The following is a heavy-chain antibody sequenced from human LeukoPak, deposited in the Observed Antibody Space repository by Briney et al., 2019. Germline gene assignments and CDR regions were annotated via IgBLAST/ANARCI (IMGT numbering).Heavy chain of an antibody. D-gene: IGHD6-13*01. CDR3: AKGMFEGGQQLVKGFDY. CDR2: IRYDGSNK. Sequence: GGSLRLSCAASGFTFSSYGMHWVRQAPGKGLEWVAFIRYDGSNKYYADSVKGRFTISRDNSKNTLYLQMNSLRAEDTAVYYCAKGMFEGGQQLVKGFDYWGQGTLVTVSS. CDR1: GFTFSSYG. J-gene: IGHJ4*02. V-gene: IGHV3-30*02.